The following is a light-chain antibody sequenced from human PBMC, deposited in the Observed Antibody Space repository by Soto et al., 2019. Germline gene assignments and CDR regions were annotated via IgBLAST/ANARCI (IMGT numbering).Light chain of an antibody. CDR1: QGISNF. Sequence: DIQMTQSPSSLSASVGDRVTITCRASQGISNFLAWYQQKPGKVPKLLIFAASTLQSGVPTRFSGSGSGTDFTLTISSLQPEDVATYYCQKYNSAPRTFGQGTKVEIK. CDR2: AAS. J-gene: IGKJ1*01. V-gene: IGKV1-27*01. CDR3: QKYNSAPRT.